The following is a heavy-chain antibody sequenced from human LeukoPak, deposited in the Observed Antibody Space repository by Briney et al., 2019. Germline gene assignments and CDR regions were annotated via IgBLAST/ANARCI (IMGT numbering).Heavy chain of an antibody. J-gene: IGHJ5*02. CDR3: ARAWATGVRGSLNWFDP. CDR2: INHSGST. CDR1: GGSFSGYY. Sequence: SETLSLTCAVYGGSFSGYYWSWIRQPPGKGLEWIGEINHSGSTNYNPSLKSRVTISVDTSKNQFSLKPSSVTAADTAVYYCARAWATGVRGSLNWFDPWGQGTLVTVSS. D-gene: IGHD3-10*01. V-gene: IGHV4-34*01.